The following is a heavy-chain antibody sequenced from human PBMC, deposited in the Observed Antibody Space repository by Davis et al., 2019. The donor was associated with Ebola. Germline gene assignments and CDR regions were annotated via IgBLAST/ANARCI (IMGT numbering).Heavy chain of an antibody. CDR1: GVSFSGYY. CDR2: INHSGRT. CDR3: ARGGGYSGYGMDV. Sequence: MPLETLSLTCAVYGVSFSGYYWNWIRQPPGKGLAWIGEINHSGRTNYNPSLKSRVTMSVDTSKNQFSLRVRSVTAADTAVYYCARGGGYSGYGMDVWGQGTTVTVSS. D-gene: IGHD6-25*01. J-gene: IGHJ6*02. V-gene: IGHV4-34*01.